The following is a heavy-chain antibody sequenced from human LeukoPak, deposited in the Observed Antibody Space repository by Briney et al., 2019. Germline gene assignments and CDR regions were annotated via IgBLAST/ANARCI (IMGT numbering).Heavy chain of an antibody. D-gene: IGHD2-21*01. CDR2: ISSSSSYI. CDR1: GFTFSSYS. J-gene: IGHJ4*02. CDR3: ARAISLSVFLAPDY. V-gene: IGHV3-21*01. Sequence: GGSLRLSCAASGFTFSSYSMNWVRQAPGKGLEWVSSISSSSSYIYYADSVKGRFTISRDNSKNTLYLQMNSLRAEDTAVYYCARAISLSVFLAPDYWGQGTLVTVSS.